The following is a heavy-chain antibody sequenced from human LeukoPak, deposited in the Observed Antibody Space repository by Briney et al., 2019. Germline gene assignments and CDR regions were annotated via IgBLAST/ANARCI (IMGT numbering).Heavy chain of an antibody. CDR1: GFTFSSYW. V-gene: IGHV3-7*01. J-gene: IGHJ4*02. D-gene: IGHD3-3*01. CDR2: IKQDGSEK. Sequence: TGGSLRLSCAAPGFTFSSYWMSWVRQAPGKGLEWVANIKQDGSEKYYVDSVKGRFTISRDNAKNSLYLQMNSLRAENTAVYYCARVVSYYDFWSGYRGAFDYWGQGTLVTVSS. CDR3: ARVVSYYDFWSGYRGAFDY.